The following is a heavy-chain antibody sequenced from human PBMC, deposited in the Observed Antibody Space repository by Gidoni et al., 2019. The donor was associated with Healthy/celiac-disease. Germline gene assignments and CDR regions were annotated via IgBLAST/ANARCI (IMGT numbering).Heavy chain of an antibody. Sequence: HVPLQQWGAGLLKPSETLSLTCAVYCGSFSGYYWSWIRQTPGKGLEWLGEIHHRGRTNYNPSLKSRVTISVDTSKNQFSLKLSSVTAADTAVYYCARGHAGSRTYYFDYWGQGTLVTVSS. J-gene: IGHJ4*02. CDR1: CGSFSGYY. V-gene: IGHV4-34*01. CDR2: IHHRGRT. D-gene: IGHD3-10*01. CDR3: ARGHAGSRTYYFDY.